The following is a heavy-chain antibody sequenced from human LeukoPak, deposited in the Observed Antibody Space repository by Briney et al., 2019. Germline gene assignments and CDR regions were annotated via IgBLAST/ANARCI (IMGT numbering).Heavy chain of an antibody. D-gene: IGHD3-22*01. V-gene: IGHV1-46*01. CDR2: INPSGGST. CDR3: ASEYYYDSSGQGSVGDDY. J-gene: IGHJ4*02. CDR1: GYTFTSYY. Sequence: ASVKVSCKASGYTFTSYYMHWVRQAPGQGLEWMGIINPSGGSTSYAQKFQGRVTMTRDTSTSTVYMELSSLRSEDTAVYYCASEYYYDSSGQGSVGDDYWGQGTLVTVSS.